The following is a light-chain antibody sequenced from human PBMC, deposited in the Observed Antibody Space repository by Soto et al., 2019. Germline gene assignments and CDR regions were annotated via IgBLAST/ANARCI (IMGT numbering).Light chain of an antibody. J-gene: IGKJ1*01. V-gene: IGKV2-28*01. CDR2: LGS. CDR3: MQALQTPWT. CDR1: QSLLHSNGYNY. Sequence: DIVMTQSPLSLPVTPGEPASISCRSSQSLLHSNGYNYFDWYLQKPGQSPQLLIYLGSNRASGVPDRFSGSGAGTEFTLKISRVEAEDVGVYYCMQALQTPWTFGQGTKVEIK.